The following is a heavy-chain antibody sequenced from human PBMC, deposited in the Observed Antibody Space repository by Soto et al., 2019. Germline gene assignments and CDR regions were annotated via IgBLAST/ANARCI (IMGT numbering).Heavy chain of an antibody. CDR3: ARNNYDSSGYYHYYYGMDV. J-gene: IGHJ6*02. CDR2: IYYSGST. D-gene: IGHD3-22*01. Sequence: SETLSLTCTVSGGSISSSSYYWGWIRQPPGKGLEWIGKIYYSGSTYYNPSLKSRVTISVDTSKNQFSLKLSSVTAADTAVYYCARNNYDSSGYYHYYYGMDVWGQGTTVTVSS. CDR1: GGSISSSSYY. V-gene: IGHV4-39*01.